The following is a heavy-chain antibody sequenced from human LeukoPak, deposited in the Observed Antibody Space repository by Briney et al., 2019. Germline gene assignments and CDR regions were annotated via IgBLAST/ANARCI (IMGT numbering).Heavy chain of an antibody. Sequence: PSETLSLTCTVSGGSFSSFYWSWIRQPPGKGLEWIGYIYYTGGTNYNPSLESRLTLTVDTSKNQFSLKLSSVTAADTAVYYCAREGAGSYGFRYIDVWGKGTTVTVS. D-gene: IGHD5-18*01. CDR1: GGSFSSFY. J-gene: IGHJ6*03. CDR2: IYYTGGT. V-gene: IGHV4-59*01. CDR3: AREGAGSYGFRYIDV.